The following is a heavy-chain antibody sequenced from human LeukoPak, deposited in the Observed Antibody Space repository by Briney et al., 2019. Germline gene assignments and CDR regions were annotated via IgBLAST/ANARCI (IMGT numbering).Heavy chain of an antibody. V-gene: IGHV3-7*03. D-gene: IGHD1-26*01. CDR3: AKDTDEKWEAYYFDY. J-gene: IGHJ4*02. CDR2: INRDGSEK. Sequence: GGSLRLSCSASGFTLSNFWMSWVRQAPGKGLEWVANINRDGSEKNYVGSVKGRFTISRDNAKNSLYLQMNSLRAEDMALYYCAKDTDEKWEAYYFDYWGQGTLVTVSS. CDR1: GFTLSNFW.